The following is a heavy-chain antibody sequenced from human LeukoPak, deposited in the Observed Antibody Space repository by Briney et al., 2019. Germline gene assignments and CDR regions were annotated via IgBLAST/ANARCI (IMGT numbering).Heavy chain of an antibody. CDR1: GYSISSGYY. V-gene: IGHV4-38-2*01. CDR2: IYHSGST. Sequence: SETLSLSFAVHGYSISSGYYWGWLRQPPGKGREWIGSIYHSGSTYYNPSLKSRVTISVDTPKKQLSLKLSLVPAGDTAAYYGARLSYRLLNYWGQGTLVTV. D-gene: IGHD5-12*01. CDR3: ARLSYRLLNY. J-gene: IGHJ4*02.